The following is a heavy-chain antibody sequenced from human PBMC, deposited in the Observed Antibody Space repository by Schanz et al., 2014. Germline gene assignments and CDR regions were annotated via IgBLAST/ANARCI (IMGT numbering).Heavy chain of an antibody. CDR1: GFIFSDYY. D-gene: IGHD3-10*01. J-gene: IGHJ4*02. CDR3: AKGRFGEVSYFDY. Sequence: VQLVASGGGLVQPGGSLRLSCAASGFIFSDYYMAWIRQAPGKGPEYVSYISSGGTTTYHSDSVKGRFTISRDSAENSLYLQMNSLRAEDTAVYYCAKGRFGEVSYFDYWGQGTLVTVSS. V-gene: IGHV3-11*01. CDR2: ISSGGTTT.